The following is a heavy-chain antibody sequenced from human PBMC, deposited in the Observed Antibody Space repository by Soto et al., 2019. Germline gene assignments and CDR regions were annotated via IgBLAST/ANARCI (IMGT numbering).Heavy chain of an antibody. CDR3: AKDRVPDGIYSSDY. Sequence: GGSLRLCYAASGFSFRDFSMNWFRQAPGKGLEWVSFIDLSGTTTYYRDSVKGRFTMSKDKSRKTVYLQMNSLRVEDTAIYYCAKDRVPDGIYSSDYWGQGVLVTVSS. CDR2: IDLSGTTT. V-gene: IGHV3-23*01. CDR1: GFSFRDFS. J-gene: IGHJ4*02. D-gene: IGHD2-15*01.